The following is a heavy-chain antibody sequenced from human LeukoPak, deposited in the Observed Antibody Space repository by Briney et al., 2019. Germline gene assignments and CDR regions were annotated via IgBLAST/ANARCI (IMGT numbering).Heavy chain of an antibody. CDR3: ARDLVVVPAAIHYYYYMDV. D-gene: IGHD2-2*01. V-gene: IGHV1-2*02. CDR1: GYTFTGYY. Sequence: GASVKVSCKASGYTFTGYYMHWVRQAPGQGLEWMGWINPNSGGTNYAQKFQGRVTMTRDTSISTAYMELSRLRSDDTAVYYCARDLVVVPAAIHYYYYMDVWGKGTTVTDSS. CDR2: INPNSGGT. J-gene: IGHJ6*03.